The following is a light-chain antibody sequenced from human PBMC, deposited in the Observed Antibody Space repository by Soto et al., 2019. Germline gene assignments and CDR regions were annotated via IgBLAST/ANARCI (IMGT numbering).Light chain of an antibody. CDR1: QSIRSN. CDR3: QQYGDWPGA. V-gene: IGKV3D-15*01. Sequence: EIVMTQSPPTLSVSPGERVALSCRASQSIRSNLAWYQQKPGQAPRLLIYGASTRATGIPARFSGSGSGTEFTLTISSLQSEDFAVYYCQQYGDWPGAFGGGTKVEIK. CDR2: GAS. J-gene: IGKJ4*01.